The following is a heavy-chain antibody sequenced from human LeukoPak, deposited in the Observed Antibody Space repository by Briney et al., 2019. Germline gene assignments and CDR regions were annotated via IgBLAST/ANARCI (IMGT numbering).Heavy chain of an antibody. D-gene: IGHD2-15*01. CDR3: ARSRSDIVVVVAALWFDP. CDR2: INPNSGGT. J-gene: IGHJ5*02. V-gene: IGHV1-2*02. CDR1: GYTFTGYY. Sequence: ASVKVSCKASGYTFTGYYMHWVRQAPGQGLEWMGWINPNSGGTNYAQKSQGRVTMTRDTSISTAYMELSRLRSDDTAVYYCARSRSDIVVVVAALWFDPWGQGTLVTVSS.